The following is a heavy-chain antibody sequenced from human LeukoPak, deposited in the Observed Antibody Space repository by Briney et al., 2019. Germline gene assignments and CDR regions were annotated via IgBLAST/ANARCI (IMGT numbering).Heavy chain of an antibody. Sequence: PGGSLRLSCAASGFTFSDYAMSWVRQAPGKGLEWVGRIKSKTDGGTTDYAAPVKGRFTISRDDSKNTLYLQMNSLKTEDTAVYYCTTDTPIYYDSQTDDYWGQGTLVTVSS. J-gene: IGHJ4*02. CDR1: GFTFSDYA. CDR2: IKSKTDGGTT. D-gene: IGHD3-22*01. CDR3: TTDTPIYYDSQTDDY. V-gene: IGHV3-15*01.